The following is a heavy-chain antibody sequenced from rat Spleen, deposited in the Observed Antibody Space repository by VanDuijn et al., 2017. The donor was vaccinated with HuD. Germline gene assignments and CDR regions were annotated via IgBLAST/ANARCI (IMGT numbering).Heavy chain of an antibody. CDR1: GFTFSDYN. CDR3: TRGTYFRH. Sequence: EVQLVESGGGLVQPGRSLKLSCAASGFTFSDYNMAWVRQAPTKGLEWVASISPSGGSTYYRDSVKGRFTISRDIAKSTLYLQMNNLRSEDTATYYCTRGTYFRHWGQGTLVTVSS. CDR2: ISPSGGST. J-gene: IGHJ3*01. D-gene: IGHD4-6*01. V-gene: IGHV5-27*01.